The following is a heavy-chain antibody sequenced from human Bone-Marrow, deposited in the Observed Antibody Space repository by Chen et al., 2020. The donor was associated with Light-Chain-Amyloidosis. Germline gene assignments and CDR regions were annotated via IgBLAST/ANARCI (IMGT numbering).Heavy chain of an antibody. CDR3: ARSYSGYFDY. Sequence: QVQLQESGPGLVKPSQTLSLTCTVSGGSIRSDNYYWSWIRQPAGKGLEWIGHIYISRNTNYNPSLKSRVTISLDTSKNQFSLNLSSVTAADTAVYYCARSYSGYFDYWGHGTQVTVSS. D-gene: IGHD5-12*01. J-gene: IGHJ4*01. CDR2: IYISRNT. CDR1: GGSIRSDNYY. V-gene: IGHV4-61*02.